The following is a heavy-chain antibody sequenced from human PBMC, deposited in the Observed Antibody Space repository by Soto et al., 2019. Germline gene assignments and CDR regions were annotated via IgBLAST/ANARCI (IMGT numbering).Heavy chain of an antibody. CDR3: AREPDPLYYYDSSGGWWFDP. CDR2: IKQDGSEK. J-gene: IGHJ5*02. CDR1: GFTFSSYW. D-gene: IGHD3-22*01. V-gene: IGHV3-7*03. Sequence: TGGSLRLSCAASGFTFSSYWMSWVRQAPGKGLEWVANIKQDGSEKYYVDSVKGRFTISRDNAKNSLYLQMNSLRAEDTAVYYCAREPDPLYYYDSSGGWWFDPWGQGTLVTVSS.